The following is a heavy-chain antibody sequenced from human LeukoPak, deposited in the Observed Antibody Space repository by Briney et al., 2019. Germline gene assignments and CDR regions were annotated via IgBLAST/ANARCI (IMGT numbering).Heavy chain of an antibody. Sequence: GGSLRLSCAASGFTFSSYDMHWVRQATGKGLEWVSAIGTAGDTYYPGSVKGRFTISRENAKNSLYLQMNSLRAGDTAVYYCARAGYYGSGSYKDYGMDVWGQGTTVTVSS. CDR3: ARAGYYGSGSYKDYGMDV. CDR1: GFTFSSYD. CDR2: IGTAGDT. J-gene: IGHJ6*02. D-gene: IGHD3-10*01. V-gene: IGHV3-13*01.